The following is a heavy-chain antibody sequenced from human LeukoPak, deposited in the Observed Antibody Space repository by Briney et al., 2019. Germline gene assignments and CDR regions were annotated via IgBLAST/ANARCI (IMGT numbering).Heavy chain of an antibody. CDR3: VRDPDALDY. CDR1: GFTFSKNW. V-gene: IGHV3-74*01. Sequence: GGSLRLSCAASGFTFSKNWMYWVRQAPGKGLVWVSRIHSDESRTSYADSVKGRFTISRDNAKNTLHLQMNSLRDEDTAVYYCVRDPDALDYWGQGTLVTVSS. J-gene: IGHJ4*02. CDR2: IHSDESRT.